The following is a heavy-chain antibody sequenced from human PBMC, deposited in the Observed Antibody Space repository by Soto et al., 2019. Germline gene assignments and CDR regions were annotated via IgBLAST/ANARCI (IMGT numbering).Heavy chain of an antibody. CDR2: IIPIFGTA. J-gene: IGHJ6*02. D-gene: IGHD3-9*01. CDR1: GGTFSSYA. Sequence: QVQLVQSGAEVKKPGSSVKVSCKASGGTFSSYAISWVRQAPGQGLEWMGGIIPIFGTANYAQKFQGRVTITAAESTSTAYMELSSLRSEDTAVYYCARQLRYFDLLPEAGSRYYGMDVWGQGTTVTVSS. V-gene: IGHV1-69*01. CDR3: ARQLRYFDLLPEAGSRYYGMDV.